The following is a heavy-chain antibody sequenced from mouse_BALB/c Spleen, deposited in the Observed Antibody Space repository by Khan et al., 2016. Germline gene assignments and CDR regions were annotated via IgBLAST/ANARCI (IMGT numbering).Heavy chain of an antibody. J-gene: IGHJ4*01. CDR2: IDPENGDT. CDR3: KARDYNAMDY. CDR1: GFNIKDYY. V-gene: IGHV14-4*02. Sequence: VQLKESGAELVRSGASVKLSCTASGFNIKDYYMHWVKQRPEQGLEWIGWIDPENGDTEYAPKLQGKATMTADPSSNTVYLQLSSLTSEDTAVYCFKARDYNAMDYWGQGTSITVAS.